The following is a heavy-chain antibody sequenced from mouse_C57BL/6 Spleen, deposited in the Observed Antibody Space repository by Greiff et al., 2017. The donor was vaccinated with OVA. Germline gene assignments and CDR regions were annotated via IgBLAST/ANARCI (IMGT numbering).Heavy chain of an antibody. CDR3: ARSVVAPYYAMDY. Sequence: QVQLKESGPELVKPGASVKISCKASGYAFSSSWMNWVKQRPGKGLEWIGRIYPGDGDTNYNGKFKGKATLTADKSSSTAYMQLSSLTSEDSAVYFCARSVVAPYYAMDYWGQGTSVTVSS. CDR1: GYAFSSSW. D-gene: IGHD1-1*01. V-gene: IGHV1-82*01. J-gene: IGHJ4*01. CDR2: IYPGDGDT.